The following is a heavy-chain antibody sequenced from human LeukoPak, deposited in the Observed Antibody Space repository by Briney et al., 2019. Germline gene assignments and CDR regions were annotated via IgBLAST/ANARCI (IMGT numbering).Heavy chain of an antibody. D-gene: IGHD3-10*01. Sequence: GGSLRLSCAASGSAFSTYDMHWVRQAPGKGLVWISGISNEGTTTNYADSVKGRFTISRDNAKNTLYLQMKSLRAEDTAVYYCARGWFGPDSWDQGTMVTVSS. V-gene: IGHV3-74*01. CDR1: GSAFSTYD. CDR3: ARGWFGPDS. J-gene: IGHJ3*02. CDR2: ISNEGTTT.